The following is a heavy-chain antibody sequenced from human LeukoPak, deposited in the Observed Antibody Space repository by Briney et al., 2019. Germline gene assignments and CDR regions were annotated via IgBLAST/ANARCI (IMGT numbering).Heavy chain of an antibody. D-gene: IGHD3-22*01. V-gene: IGHV3-53*01. CDR1: GCTVNNNY. CDR3: ARGINMMIVAPGY. J-gene: IGHJ4*02. CDR2: LYSNNIT. Sequence: GGSLRLSCAASGCTVNNNYMTWVRQAPGKGLEWVSVLYSNNITYSADSVKGRFTISRDSSKNTLYLQMNSLRAEDTAVYYCARGINMMIVAPGYWGQGTLATVSS.